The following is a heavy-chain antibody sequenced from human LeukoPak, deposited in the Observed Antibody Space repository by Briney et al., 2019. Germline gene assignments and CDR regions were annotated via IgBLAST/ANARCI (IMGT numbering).Heavy chain of an antibody. CDR2: IKQDGSEK. Sequence: GGSLRLPCAASGFTFSSYWMSWVRQAPGKGLEWVANIKQDGSEKYYVDSVKGRFTISRDNAKNSLYLQMNSLRAEDTAVYYCARDGFYDYVWGSYRYTFDYWGQGTLVTVSS. CDR3: ARDGFYDYVWGSYRYTFDY. CDR1: GFTFSSYW. J-gene: IGHJ4*02. V-gene: IGHV3-7*01. D-gene: IGHD3-16*02.